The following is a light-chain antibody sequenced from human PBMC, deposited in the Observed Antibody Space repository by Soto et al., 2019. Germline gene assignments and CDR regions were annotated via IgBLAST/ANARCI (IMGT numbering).Light chain of an antibody. Sequence: DIQMTQSQSSLSASVGDRVTITCRASQSISSYLNWYQQKPGKAPKLLIYAASSLQSGVPSRFSGSGSGTDFTLTISSLQPDDFATDYCQQYETFSGTFGPGAKVDIK. CDR2: AAS. CDR3: QQYETFSGT. CDR1: QSISSY. V-gene: IGKV1-39*01. J-gene: IGKJ1*01.